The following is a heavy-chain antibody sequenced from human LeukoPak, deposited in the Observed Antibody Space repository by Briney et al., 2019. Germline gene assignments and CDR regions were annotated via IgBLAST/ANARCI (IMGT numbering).Heavy chain of an antibody. CDR3: ARFFYIAVAGTFPFDY. CDR2: IKQDGSEK. V-gene: IGHV3-7*01. Sequence: KPGGSLRLSCAASGFTFSSYWMSWVRQAPGKGLEWVANIKQDGSEKYYVDSVKGRFTISRDNAKNSLYLQMNSLRAEDTAVYYCARFFYIAVAGTFPFDYWGQGTLVTVSS. D-gene: IGHD6-19*01. CDR1: GFTFSSYW. J-gene: IGHJ4*02.